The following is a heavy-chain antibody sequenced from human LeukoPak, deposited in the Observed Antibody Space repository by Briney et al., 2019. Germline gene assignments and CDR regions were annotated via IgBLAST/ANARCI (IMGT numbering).Heavy chain of an antibody. CDR1: GDSVSSNSAS. D-gene: IGHD1-1*01. CDR3: VRDGTYYYFDY. CDR2: TYYRSKWYN. Sequence: SQTLSLTCAISGDSVSSNSASWPWIRQSPSRGLEWLGRTYYRSKWYNDYVVYVKSRITINPDTSRNQFSLQLNAVTPEDTAVYYCVRDGTYYYFDYWGQGTLVTVSS. J-gene: IGHJ4*02. V-gene: IGHV6-1*01.